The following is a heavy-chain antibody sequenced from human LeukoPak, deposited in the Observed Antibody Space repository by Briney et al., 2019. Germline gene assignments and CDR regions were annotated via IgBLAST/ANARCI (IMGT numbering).Heavy chain of an antibody. CDR1: AFTFSSYW. J-gene: IGHJ3*02. Sequence: GGSLRLSCAASAFTFSSYWMHWVRQAPGKGLEWVSRIKGDESSINYADSVEGRFTISRDNAKNTVYLHLNSLRVEDTAVYYCAKDTRKWETLYPPPDAFDIWGQGTMVTVSS. CDR2: IKGDESSI. CDR3: AKDTRKWETLYPPPDAFDI. V-gene: IGHV3-74*01. D-gene: IGHD1-26*01.